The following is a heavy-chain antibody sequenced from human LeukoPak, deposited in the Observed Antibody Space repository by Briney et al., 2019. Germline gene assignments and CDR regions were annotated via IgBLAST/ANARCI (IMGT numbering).Heavy chain of an antibody. CDR3: ARGPYYYDSVGHPDV. V-gene: IGHV3-74*01. CDR1: GSIFSSYW. J-gene: IGHJ3*01. Sequence: GRSLRLSCTASGSIFSSYWMHWVRQIPGKRLLWVSFIDPYGGDTNYTDSVKGRFTISRDNAKNILYLQMNSLRVDDTAVYFCARGPYYYDSVGHPDVWGHGTMVTVSS. D-gene: IGHD3-22*01. CDR2: IDPYGGDT.